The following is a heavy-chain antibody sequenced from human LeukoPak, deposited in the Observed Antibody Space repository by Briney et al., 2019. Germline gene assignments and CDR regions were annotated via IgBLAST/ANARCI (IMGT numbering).Heavy chain of an antibody. CDR1: GYTFTSYY. CDR2: INPSGGST. D-gene: IGHD1-1*01. J-gene: IGHJ4*02. V-gene: IGHV1-46*01. CDR3: ARGGLERREGVSTGVY. Sequence: ASVKVSCKASGYTFTSYYMHWVRQAPGQGLEWMGIINPSGGSTSYAQKFQGRVTMTRDTSTSTVYMELSSLRSEDTAVYYCARGGLERREGVSTGVYWGQGTLVTVSS.